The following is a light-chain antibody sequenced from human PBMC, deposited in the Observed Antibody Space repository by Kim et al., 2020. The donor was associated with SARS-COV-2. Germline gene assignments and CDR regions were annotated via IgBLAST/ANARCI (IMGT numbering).Light chain of an antibody. V-gene: IGKV1-16*02. CDR2: GAS. CDR3: QQYNGYPYT. J-gene: IGKJ2*01. CDR1: QGINNY. Sequence: DILMTQSPPSLSASVGDRVTITCRASQGINNYLAWFQQKPGKAPKSLIYGASTLHRGVPSKFSGSGFGTDFTLTISDLQPEDFASYYCQQYNGYPYTFGQGTKLEI.